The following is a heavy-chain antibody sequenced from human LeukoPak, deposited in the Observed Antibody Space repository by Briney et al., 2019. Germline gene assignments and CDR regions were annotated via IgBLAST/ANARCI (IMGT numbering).Heavy chain of an antibody. Sequence: GGSLRLSCTASGFTFNTYAMSWVRQAPGQGLEWVSSITISGSGTYYADSVKGRFTITRDNSKDTLYLEMNSLRADDTAKYYCAKGYYGSGSSYFDCWGQGTLVTVSS. CDR2: ITISGSGT. D-gene: IGHD3-10*01. J-gene: IGHJ4*02. CDR1: GFTFNTYA. CDR3: AKGYYGSGSSYFDC. V-gene: IGHV3-23*01.